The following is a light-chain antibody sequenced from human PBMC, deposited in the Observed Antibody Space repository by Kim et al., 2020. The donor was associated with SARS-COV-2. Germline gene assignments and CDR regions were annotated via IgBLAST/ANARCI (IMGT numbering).Light chain of an antibody. CDR2: GTS. CDR3: QQYGGSIT. Sequence: LSPGERATLSCRASQSISYYYLAWYQQKPGQAPRLLIYGTSNRDTGIPDRFSGSGSGTDFTLTISRLEPEDVAVYYCQQYGGSITFGGGTKVDIK. CDR1: QSISYYY. J-gene: IGKJ4*01. V-gene: IGKV3-20*01.